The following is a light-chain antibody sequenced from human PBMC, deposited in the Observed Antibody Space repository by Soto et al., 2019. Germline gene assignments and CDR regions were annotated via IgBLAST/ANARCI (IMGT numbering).Light chain of an antibody. CDR1: QSLINF. Sequence: IVLTQSPATLSLSPGERATLSCRASQSLINFVAWYQHKPGQPPRLLIYDASKRATDIPTRFSGSGSGTDFTLTISSLQPEDFAVYYCQQRSNWPDAFGQGTRLEI. V-gene: IGKV3-11*01. J-gene: IGKJ5*01. CDR2: DAS. CDR3: QQRSNWPDA.